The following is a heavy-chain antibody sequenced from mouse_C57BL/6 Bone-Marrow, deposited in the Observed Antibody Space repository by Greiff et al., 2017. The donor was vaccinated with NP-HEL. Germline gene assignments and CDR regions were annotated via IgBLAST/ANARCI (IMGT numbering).Heavy chain of an antibody. J-gene: IGHJ3*01. CDR3: ARENIYYGYGEGAWFAY. CDR1: GYTFTSYD. CDR2: IYPRDGST. D-gene: IGHD2-2*01. Sequence: LQESGPELVKPGASVKLSCKASGYTFTSYDINWVKQRPGQGLEWIGWIYPRDGSTKYNEKFKGKATLTVDTSSSTAYMELHSLTSEDSAVYFCARENIYYGYGEGAWFAYWGQGTLVTVSA. V-gene: IGHV1-85*01.